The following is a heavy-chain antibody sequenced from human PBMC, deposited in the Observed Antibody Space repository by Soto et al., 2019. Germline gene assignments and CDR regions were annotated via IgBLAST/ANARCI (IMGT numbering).Heavy chain of an antibody. CDR2: VKSKADGGTA. CDR1: GFSITNTW. D-gene: IGHD3-3*01. Sequence: EVQLVESGGGLVQPGGSLRLSCAASGFSITNTWMHWVRQAPGKGLEWVGRVKSKADGGTADYAAPVKGRFTVSREDSINTQYLQMDSLKMEDTAVYYCNSYPDFWGGRTPLWGQGTLVTVSS. CDR3: NSYPDFWGGRTPL. J-gene: IGHJ4*02. V-gene: IGHV3-15*07.